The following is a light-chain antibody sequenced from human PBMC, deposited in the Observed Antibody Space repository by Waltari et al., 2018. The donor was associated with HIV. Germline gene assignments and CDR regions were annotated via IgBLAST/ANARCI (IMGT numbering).Light chain of an antibody. J-gene: IGLJ2*01. CDR1: SSDVGAYNY. CDR2: NVC. CDR3: SSYAGTSNFVL. Sequence: QSALTQPRSVSESPGQSVTISCTGTSSDVGAYNYVSWYQQHPGRAPKFTIYNVCERPSVVPDRFSGSKSGNTASLTISGLQAEDEADYYCSSYAGTSNFVLFGGGTKLTVL. V-gene: IGLV2-11*01.